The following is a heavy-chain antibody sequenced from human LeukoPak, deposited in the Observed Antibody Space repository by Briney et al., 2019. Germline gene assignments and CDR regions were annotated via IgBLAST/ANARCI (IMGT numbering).Heavy chain of an antibody. CDR1: GFTFSNLW. CDR3: TTENTVTTIA. V-gene: IGHV3-15*01. CDR2: IKSKSDGGTA. J-gene: IGHJ5*02. D-gene: IGHD4-17*01. Sequence: GGSLRLSCTASGFTFSNLWMSWVRQAPGKGLEWVGRIKSKSDGGTADYPAPVKGRFTVSRDDSKNTLYLQMNSLKTEDTAVYYCTTENTVTTIAWGQGTLVTVSS.